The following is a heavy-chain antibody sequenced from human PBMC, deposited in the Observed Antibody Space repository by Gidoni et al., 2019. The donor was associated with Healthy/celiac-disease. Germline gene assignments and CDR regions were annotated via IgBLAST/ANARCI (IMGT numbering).Heavy chain of an antibody. V-gene: IGHV4-39*01. CDR3: ARQYSYGPNWFDP. J-gene: IGHJ5*02. Sequence: QLQLQESGPGLVKPSATLSLTCTVSGGSISSSRYYWGWIRQPPGKGLEWIGSIYYSGSTYYTPSLKSRVTISVDTSKNQFSLKLSSVTAADTAVYYCARQYSYGPNWFDPWGQGTLVTVSS. D-gene: IGHD5-18*01. CDR2: IYYSGST. CDR1: GGSISSSRYY.